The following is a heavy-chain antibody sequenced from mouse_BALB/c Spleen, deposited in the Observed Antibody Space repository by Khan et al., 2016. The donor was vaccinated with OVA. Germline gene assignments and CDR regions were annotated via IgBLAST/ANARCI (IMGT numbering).Heavy chain of an antibody. D-gene: IGHD2-2*01. CDR2: MNPNNGGT. CDR1: GYTFSSYY. Sequence: VQLQQSGAELVKPGASVKLSCKASGYTFSSYYLYWVKQRPGQGLEWIGEMNPNNGGTNFNERFKSKATLTVDKSSSTAYMQLSSLTSEDSAVYCCTRSGYGSFAYWGQGTLVTVSA. V-gene: IGHV1S81*02. J-gene: IGHJ3*01. CDR3: TRSGYGSFAY.